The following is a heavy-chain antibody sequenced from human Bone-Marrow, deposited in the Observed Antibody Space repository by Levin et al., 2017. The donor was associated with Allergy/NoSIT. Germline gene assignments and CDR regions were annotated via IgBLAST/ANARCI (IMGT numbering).Heavy chain of an antibody. CDR2: MNPASGKK. D-gene: IGHD3-16*01. Sequence: RGESLKISCKASGYTFNSYDVNWVRQAPGQRPEWMGGMNPASGKKDYAEKFQGRVTMTGDTSISTAYMEMNSLTSSDSAIYYCATGVYYDYVGLRAFVYWGQGTLVTV. J-gene: IGHJ4*02. V-gene: IGHV1-8*01. CDR3: ATGVYYDYVGLRAFVY. CDR1: GYTFNSYD.